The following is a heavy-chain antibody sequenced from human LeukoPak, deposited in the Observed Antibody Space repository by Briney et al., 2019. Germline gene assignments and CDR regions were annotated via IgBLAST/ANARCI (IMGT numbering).Heavy chain of an antibody. CDR2: SNPSGDST. D-gene: IGHD5-18*01. Sequence: GASVKVSCKASGYTFTSCYMHWVRQAPGQGLEWMGISNPSGDSTTYAQKFQGRVTMTRDTSTSTVYMELSSLRSEDTAMYYCARDVGSYGSHFDYWGQGTLVTVSS. CDR1: GYTFTSCY. J-gene: IGHJ4*02. V-gene: IGHV1-46*01. CDR3: ARDVGSYGSHFDY.